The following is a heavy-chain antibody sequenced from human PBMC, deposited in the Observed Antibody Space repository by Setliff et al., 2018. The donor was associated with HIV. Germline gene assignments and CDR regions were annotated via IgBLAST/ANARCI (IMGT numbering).Heavy chain of an antibody. CDR1: GYTFTSYA. CDR2: INAGNGNT. V-gene: IGHV1-3*01. D-gene: IGHD1-20*01. Sequence: ASVKVSCKASGYTFTSYAMHWVRQAPGQSLEWMGWINAGNGNTKYSQKFQGRVTVTADESTSTAYMELSSLRSEDTAVYYCARDQRAYNWNDAVFYYYGLDVWGQGTTVTVSS. J-gene: IGHJ6*02. CDR3: ARDQRAYNWNDAVFYYYGLDV.